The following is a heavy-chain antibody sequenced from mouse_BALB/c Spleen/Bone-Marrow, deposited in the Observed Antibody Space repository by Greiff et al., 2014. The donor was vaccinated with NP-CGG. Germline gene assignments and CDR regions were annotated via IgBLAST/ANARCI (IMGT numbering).Heavy chain of an antibody. CDR3: AAYYYGSSQFAY. Sequence: VQLKESGAELVKPGASVKLSCTASGFNIKETYMHWGKQRPEQGLEWIGRIDPANSNTKYDPKFQGKATITADTSSNTAYLQLSSLTSEDTAVYYCAAYYYGSSQFAYWGQGTLVTVSA. D-gene: IGHD1-1*01. J-gene: IGHJ3*01. CDR1: GFNIKETY. CDR2: IDPANSNT. V-gene: IGHV14-3*02.